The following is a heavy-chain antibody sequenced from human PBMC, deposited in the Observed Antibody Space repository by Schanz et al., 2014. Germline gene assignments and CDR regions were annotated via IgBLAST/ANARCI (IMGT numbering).Heavy chain of an antibody. CDR1: GFAFSSFA. CDR2: ISANDYDT. J-gene: IGHJ4*02. D-gene: IGHD1-26*01. Sequence: EVFLVESGGGLVQPGGSLRLSCAASGFAFSSFALSWVRQSPGKGLEWVSAISANDYDTYYAPSVKGRFTVSRDNSKNTLYLQMNSLRPEDTAVYYCVKVCSGSGCSFLDYWGQGTLVTVSS. V-gene: IGHV3-23*04. CDR3: VKVCSGSGCSFLDY.